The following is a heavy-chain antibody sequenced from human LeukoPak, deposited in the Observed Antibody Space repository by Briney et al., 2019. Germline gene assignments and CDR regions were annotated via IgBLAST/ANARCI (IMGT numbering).Heavy chain of an antibody. CDR1: GFTFSSYG. CDR2: IRYDGSNK. V-gene: IGHV3-30*02. J-gene: IGHJ4*02. Sequence: QSGGSLRLSCAASGFTFSSYGMHWVRQAPGKGLEWVAFIRYDGSNKYYADSVKGRFTISRDNSRDTLYLQMNSLRDEDTAVYYCAKDSSGSGSYDFGDFWGQGTLVTVSS. D-gene: IGHD3-10*01. CDR3: AKDSSGSGSYDFGDF.